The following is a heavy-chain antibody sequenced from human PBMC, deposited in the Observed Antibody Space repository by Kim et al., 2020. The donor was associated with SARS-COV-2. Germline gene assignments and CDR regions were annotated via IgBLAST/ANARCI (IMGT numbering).Heavy chain of an antibody. CDR2: INTNTGNP. Sequence: ASVKVSCKASGYTFTSYAMNWVRQAPGQGLEWMGWINTNTGNPTYAQGFTGRFVFSLDTSVSTAYLQISSLKAEDTAVYYCAREIAAAGNPWYYYYYMDVWGKGTTVTVSS. J-gene: IGHJ6*03. CDR3: AREIAAAGNPWYYYYYMDV. CDR1: GYTFTSYA. D-gene: IGHD6-13*01. V-gene: IGHV7-4-1*02.